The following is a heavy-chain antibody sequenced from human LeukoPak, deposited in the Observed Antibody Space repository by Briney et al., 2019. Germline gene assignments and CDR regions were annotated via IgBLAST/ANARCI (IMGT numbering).Heavy chain of an antibody. V-gene: IGHV4-30-2*01. Sequence: PSETLSLTCAVSGGSISSGGYSWSWIRQPPGKGLEWIGYIYHSGSTYYNPSLKSRVTISVDRSKNQFSLKLSSVTAADTAVYYCAREEAPGAAFDIWGQGTMVTVSS. CDR2: IYHSGST. J-gene: IGHJ3*02. CDR1: GGSISSGGYS. CDR3: AREEAPGAAFDI.